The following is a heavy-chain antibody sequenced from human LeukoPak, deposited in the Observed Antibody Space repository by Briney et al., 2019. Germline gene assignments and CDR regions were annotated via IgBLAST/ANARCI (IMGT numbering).Heavy chain of an antibody. CDR2: INTNTGNP. CDR1: GYTFTSYA. D-gene: IGHD2-15*01. J-gene: IGHJ4*02. V-gene: IGHV7-4-1*02. CDR3: ARDLSEVAATRGGFDY. Sequence: ASVRVSCKASGYTFTSYAMNWVRQAPGQGLEWMGWINTNTGNPTYAQGFTGRFVFSLDTSVSTAYLQISSLKAEDTAVYYCARDLSEVAATRGGFDYWGQGTLVTVSS.